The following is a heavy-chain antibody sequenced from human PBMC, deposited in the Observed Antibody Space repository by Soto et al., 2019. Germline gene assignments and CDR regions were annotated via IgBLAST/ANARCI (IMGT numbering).Heavy chain of an antibody. D-gene: IGHD6-19*01. CDR2: IYWDDDK. Sequence: QITLKESGPTLVTPTQTLTLTCTFSGFSLSTSGVGVGWIRQPPGKALEWLALIYWDDDKRYSPSLKSRLTITKDTSKNQVVLTMTNMDPVDTATYYCAHRRYSSGWNQGNYFDYWGQGTLVTVSS. J-gene: IGHJ4*02. CDR1: GFSLSTSGVG. V-gene: IGHV2-5*02. CDR3: AHRRYSSGWNQGNYFDY.